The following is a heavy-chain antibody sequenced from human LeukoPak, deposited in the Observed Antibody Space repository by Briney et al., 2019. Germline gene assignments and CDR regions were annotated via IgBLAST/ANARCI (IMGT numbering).Heavy chain of an antibody. Sequence: GGSLRLSCAASGFTFSSYSMNWVRQAPGKGLEWVSSISSSSSYIYYADSVKGRFTISRDNAKNSLYLQMNSLRAEDTAVYYCARDYPNNYYDSSGYAVDYWGQGTLVTVSS. V-gene: IGHV3-21*01. CDR3: ARDYPNNYYDSSGYAVDY. J-gene: IGHJ4*02. CDR2: ISSSSSYI. CDR1: GFTFSSYS. D-gene: IGHD3-22*01.